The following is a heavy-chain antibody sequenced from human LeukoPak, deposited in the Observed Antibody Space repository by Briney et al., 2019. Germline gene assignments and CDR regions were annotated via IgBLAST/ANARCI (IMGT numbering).Heavy chain of an antibody. Sequence: PGGSLRLSCAASGFTFSSYAMQWVRQAPYKRLEYVSGLDDSGANTYYADSVKGRFIMSRDNSRDTLYLQMGSLRPEDTAVYYCARDGKAKNDYWGQGTLVTVST. V-gene: IGHV3-64*02. D-gene: IGHD1-26*01. CDR3: ARDGKAKNDY. CDR1: GFTFSSYA. J-gene: IGHJ4*02. CDR2: LDDSGANT.